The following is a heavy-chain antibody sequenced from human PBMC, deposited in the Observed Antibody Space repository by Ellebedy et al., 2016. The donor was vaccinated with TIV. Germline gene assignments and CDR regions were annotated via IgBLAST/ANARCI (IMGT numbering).Heavy chain of an antibody. D-gene: IGHD1-1*01. J-gene: IGHJ5*02. CDR2: ISHDEFDK. V-gene: IGHV3-30*18. CDR3: AKDGTGLDWNAPGP. CDR1: GFTFSTYG. Sequence: PGGSLRLSCTASGFTFSTYGMNWVRQAPGKGLGWVAFISHDEFDKYYADSVKGRFTISRDNSKNTVYLQMNSLRGEDTAVYYCAKDGTGLDWNAPGPWGQGTLVTVSS.